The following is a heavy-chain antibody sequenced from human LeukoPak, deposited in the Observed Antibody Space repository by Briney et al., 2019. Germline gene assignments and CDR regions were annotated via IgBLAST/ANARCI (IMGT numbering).Heavy chain of an antibody. CDR1: GYSFTSYW. CDR3: ARPRSGSWYTAYDI. J-gene: IGHJ3*02. CDR2: INPGDSDT. V-gene: IGHV5-51*01. Sequence: NLGESLKISCQGSGYSFTSYWIAWVRQMPSKSLEWIGIINPGDSDTRYSPSFQGQVTISADKSIRTAYLQWSSLKVSDTAMYYCARPRSGSWYTAYDIWGQGTMVTVS. D-gene: IGHD6-13*01.